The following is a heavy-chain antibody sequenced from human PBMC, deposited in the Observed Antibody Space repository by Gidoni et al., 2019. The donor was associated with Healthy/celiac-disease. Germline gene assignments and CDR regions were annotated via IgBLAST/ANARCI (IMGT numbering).Heavy chain of an antibody. V-gene: IGHV3-73*02. Sequence: EVQLVESGGGLVQPGGSLKLSCAASGFTFSGSAMHWVRQASGIGLEWVGRIRSKANSYATAYAASVKGRFTISRDDSKNTAYLQMNSLKTEDTAVYYCTRHSYSSGWYNWFDPWGQGTLVTVSS. D-gene: IGHD6-19*01. CDR1: GFTFSGSA. J-gene: IGHJ5*02. CDR3: TRHSYSSGWYNWFDP. CDR2: IRSKANSYAT.